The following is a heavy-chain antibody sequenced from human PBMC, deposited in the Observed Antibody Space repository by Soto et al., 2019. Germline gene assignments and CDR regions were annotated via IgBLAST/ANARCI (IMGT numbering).Heavy chain of an antibody. Sequence: WGSLRLSCAASGFTFSTYAMSWVRQAPGKGLEWVSGITSSGTNTYYADSVRGQFTISRDNSKNTLFLQMNSLRAEDTALYYCARRETHTYGFSLGNWGQGILVTVSS. CDR1: GFTFSTYA. CDR3: ARRETHTYGFSLGN. D-gene: IGHD5-18*01. V-gene: IGHV3-23*01. CDR2: ITSSGTNT. J-gene: IGHJ4*02.